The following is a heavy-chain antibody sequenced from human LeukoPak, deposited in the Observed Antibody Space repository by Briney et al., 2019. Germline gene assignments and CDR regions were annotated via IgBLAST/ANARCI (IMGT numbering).Heavy chain of an antibody. J-gene: IGHJ4*02. CDR3: ARDIVVVPAAITDY. D-gene: IGHD2-2*01. Sequence: ASVKVSCKASGYTFTGYYMHWVRQAPGQGLEWMGWINPNSGGTNYAQKFQGRVTMTRDTSTSTAYMELSRLRSDDTAVYYCARDIVVVPAAITDYWGQGTLVTVSS. CDR2: INPNSGGT. V-gene: IGHV1-2*02. CDR1: GYTFTGYY.